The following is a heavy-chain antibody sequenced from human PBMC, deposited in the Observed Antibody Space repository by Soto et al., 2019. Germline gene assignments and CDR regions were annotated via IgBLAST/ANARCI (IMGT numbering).Heavy chain of an antibody. CDR2: ISGGTSIT. J-gene: IGHJ4*02. D-gene: IGHD6-13*01. Sequence: EVQLLESGGGLVQPGGSLRLSCAASGFTFSSYAMSWVRQAPGKGLEWVSAISGGTSITYYADSVKGRFTISRDNSKNTLYLQMNSLRAEDTALYYCAKERWAAAGTPTLDYWGQGTLVTVSS. CDR3: AKERWAAAGTPTLDY. V-gene: IGHV3-23*01. CDR1: GFTFSSYA.